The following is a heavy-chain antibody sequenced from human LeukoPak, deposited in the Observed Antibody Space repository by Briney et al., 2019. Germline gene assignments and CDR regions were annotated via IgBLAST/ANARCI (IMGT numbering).Heavy chain of an antibody. J-gene: IGHJ4*02. V-gene: IGHV3-23*01. CDR2: ISGSGGTT. CDR3: ARERGSSGGNTNGYFDY. D-gene: IGHD4-23*01. Sequence: AGGSLRLSCAAPGFTFSNYAMSGVRQAPGKGLEWVSVISGSGGTTYSADSVKGRFTISRDNSKNTLYLQMNSLRAEDTAAYYCARERGSSGGNTNGYFDYWGQGALVTVSS. CDR1: GFTFSNYA.